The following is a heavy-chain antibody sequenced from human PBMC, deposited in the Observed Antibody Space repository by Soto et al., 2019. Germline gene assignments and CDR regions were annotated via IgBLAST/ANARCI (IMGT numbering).Heavy chain of an antibody. J-gene: IGHJ3*02. Sequence: SETLSLTCAVYGGSFSNYYWSWIRQPPGKGLEWIGESRHDGNTHYNPSLKSRVTISVDKSKNQFSLKLSSVTAADTAVYYCARGSVCSSTSCYVAFDIWGQGTMVTVSS. CDR3: ARGSVCSSTSCYVAFDI. V-gene: IGHV4-34*01. D-gene: IGHD2-2*01. CDR1: GGSFSNYY. CDR2: SRHDGNT.